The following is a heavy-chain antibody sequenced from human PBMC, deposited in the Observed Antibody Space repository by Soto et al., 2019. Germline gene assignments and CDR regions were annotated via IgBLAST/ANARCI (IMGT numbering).Heavy chain of an antibody. CDR1: GFSLTTSGVG. CDR3: AHSMTSEGWGFDF. J-gene: IGHJ4*01. Sequence: QITLKESGPPLVKPTQTLTLTCTFSGFSLTTSGVGVGWIRQPPGKALEWLAVIFWDDDKRYSPSVKSRVTITKYTSKNQVVLTRTNMDPVDTATYYGAHSMTSEGWGFDFWGHGTLVTVSS. D-gene: IGHD6-19*01. CDR2: IFWDDDK. V-gene: IGHV2-5*02.